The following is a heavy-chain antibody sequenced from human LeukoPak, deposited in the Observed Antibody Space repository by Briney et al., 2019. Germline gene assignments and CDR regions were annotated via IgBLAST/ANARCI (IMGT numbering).Heavy chain of an antibody. CDR3: RCAADPGY. D-gene: IGHD6-13*01. Sequence: QSGGSLRLSCAASGFTFDDYAMHWVRQAPGKGLEWVSGISWNSGSIGYADSVKGRFTISRDNAKNSLYLQMNSLRAEDTALYYCRCAADPGYWGQGTLVTVSS. V-gene: IGHV3-9*01. CDR1: GFTFDDYA. CDR2: ISWNSGSI. J-gene: IGHJ4*02.